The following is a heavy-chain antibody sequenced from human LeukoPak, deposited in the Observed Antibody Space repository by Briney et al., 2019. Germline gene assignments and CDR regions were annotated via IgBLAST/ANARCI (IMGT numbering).Heavy chain of an antibody. J-gene: IGHJ4*02. CDR2: INPSGGST. CDR3: ARDKAIVVVPAAIGTYFDY. Sequence: ASVKVSCKASGYTFTTDYIHWVRQAPGQGLEWMGIINPSGGSTTYAQKLQGRVTMTTDTSTSTAYMELRSLRSDDTAVYYCARDKAIVVVPAAIGTYFDYWGQGTLVTVSS. D-gene: IGHD2-2*02. V-gene: IGHV1-46*01. CDR1: GYTFTTDY.